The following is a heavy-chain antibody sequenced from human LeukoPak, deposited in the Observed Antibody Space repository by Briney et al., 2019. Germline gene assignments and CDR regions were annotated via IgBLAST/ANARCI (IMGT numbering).Heavy chain of an antibody. D-gene: IGHD3-22*01. CDR2: INHSGST. J-gene: IGHJ5*02. CDR3: ARRIHYYDSSGYLSWFDP. Sequence: SETLSLTCAVYGGSFSGYYWSWIRQPPGKGLEWIGEINHSGSTNYNPSLKSRVTKSVDTSKNQFSLKLSSVTAADTAVYYCARRIHYYDSSGYLSWFDPWGQGTLVTVSS. CDR1: GGSFSGYY. V-gene: IGHV4-34*01.